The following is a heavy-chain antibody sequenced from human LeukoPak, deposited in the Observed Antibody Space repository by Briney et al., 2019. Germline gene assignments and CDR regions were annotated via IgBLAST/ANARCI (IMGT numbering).Heavy chain of an antibody. V-gene: IGHV1-8*01. D-gene: IGHD1-14*01. Sequence: ASVKVSCKTSGYSFRTYEINWVRQAAGQGLEWMGWVHPNSGNKDYEQKFQGTITMTRDTSISTACIDLSGLRSDDTAVYFCARGPRNDPWGQGTLVTVSS. CDR3: ARGPRNDP. J-gene: IGHJ5*02. CDR2: VHPNSGNK. CDR1: GYSFRTYE.